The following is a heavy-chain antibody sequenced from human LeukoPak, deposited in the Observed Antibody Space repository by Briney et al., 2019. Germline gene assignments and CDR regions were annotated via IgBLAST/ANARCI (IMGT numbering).Heavy chain of an antibody. J-gene: IGHJ4*02. CDR2: IWYDGSNK. CDR3: ARDRKGYYDSSGYSG. Sequence: GGSLGLSCAASGFTFSSYGMHWVRQAPGKGLEWVAVIWYDGSNKYYADSVRGRFTISRDNSKNTLYLQMNSLRAEDTAVYYCARDRKGYYDSSGYSGWGQGTLVTVSS. V-gene: IGHV3-33*01. D-gene: IGHD3-22*01. CDR1: GFTFSSYG.